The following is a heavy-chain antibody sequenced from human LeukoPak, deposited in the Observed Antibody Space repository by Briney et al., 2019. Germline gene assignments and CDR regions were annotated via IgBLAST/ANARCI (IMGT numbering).Heavy chain of an antibody. D-gene: IGHD3-10*01. CDR3: ARARYGSGSPYYYYYMDV. CDR1: GFTFSRHG. J-gene: IGHJ6*03. Sequence: GGSLRLSCAASGFTFSRHGMHWVRQAPGKGLEWVAFIRYDGSEKYYVDSVKGRFTISRDNAKNSLYLQMNSLRAEDTAVYYCARARYGSGSPYYYYYMDVWGKGTTVTVSS. CDR2: IRYDGSEK. V-gene: IGHV3-30*02.